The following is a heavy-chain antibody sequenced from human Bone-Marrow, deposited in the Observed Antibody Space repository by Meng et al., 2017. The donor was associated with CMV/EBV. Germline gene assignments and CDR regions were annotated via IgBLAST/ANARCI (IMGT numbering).Heavy chain of an antibody. CDR2: IQSGGAT. V-gene: IGHV3-15*01. D-gene: IGHD2-21*02. CDR1: GCTFSSAW. Sequence: SCAASGCTFSSAWMNWVRQTPGKGLEWVGRIQSGGATDYAASVNGRFIVSRDDSKNTVYLQMNTLRTEDTAVYYCTADPPGDSPYFDYWGQGTLVTVSS. CDR3: TADPPGDSPYFDY. J-gene: IGHJ4*02.